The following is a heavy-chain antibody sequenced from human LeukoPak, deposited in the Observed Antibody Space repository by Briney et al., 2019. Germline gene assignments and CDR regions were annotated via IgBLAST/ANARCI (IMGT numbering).Heavy chain of an antibody. CDR1: GYDFTTHW. V-gene: IGHV5-51*01. CDR3: ARAESKASWDH. D-gene: IGHD1-14*01. Sequence: GESLMISCKGFGYDFTTHWIGWGRQKAGKGLEWMAIIYTGDSDSRYSPSFQAQVTISAGKYFCTAYLQWSSPQASDAAASYYARAESKASWDHWGQGTLVTVSS. J-gene: IGHJ4*02. CDR2: IYTGDSDS.